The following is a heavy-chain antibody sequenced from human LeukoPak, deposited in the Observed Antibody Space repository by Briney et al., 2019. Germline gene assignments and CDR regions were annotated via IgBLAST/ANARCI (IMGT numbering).Heavy chain of an antibody. V-gene: IGHV1-46*01. Sequence: ASVKVSCKASGYTFTSYYMHWVRQAPGQGLVWMGIINPSGGSTSYAQKFQGRVTMTRDTSTSTVYMELSSLRSEDTAVYYCAGDPGYDFWRGWYFDYWGQGTLVTVSS. CDR1: GYTFTSYY. CDR3: AGDPGYDFWRGWYFDY. CDR2: INPSGGST. J-gene: IGHJ4*02. D-gene: IGHD3-3*01.